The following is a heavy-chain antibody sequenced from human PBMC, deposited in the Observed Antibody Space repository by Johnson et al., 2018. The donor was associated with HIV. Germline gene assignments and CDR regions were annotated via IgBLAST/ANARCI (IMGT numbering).Heavy chain of an antibody. J-gene: IGHJ3*01. D-gene: IGHD3-22*01. Sequence: VQLLESGGGLVQPGGSLRLSCAASGFTVSGNYMNWVRQAPGKGLEWVSVIYSDGSTYYADSVQGRFTLSRDNSQNTLYLQMNSLRAEDTAVYFCARDAPNFFDSSGVRGGAFDFWGQGTMVTVSS. V-gene: IGHV3-66*01. CDR1: GFTVSGNY. CDR2: IYSDGST. CDR3: ARDAPNFFDSSGVRGGAFDF.